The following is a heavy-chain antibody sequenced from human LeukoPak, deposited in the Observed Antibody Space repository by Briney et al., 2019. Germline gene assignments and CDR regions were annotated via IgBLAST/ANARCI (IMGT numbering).Heavy chain of an antibody. J-gene: IGHJ4*02. Sequence: GGSLRLSCAASGFTVSSNYMSWVRQAPGKGLEWVSVIYSGGSTYYADSVKGRFTISRDNSKNTLYLQMNSLRAEDTAVYYCAREASGSGWRRFDYWGQGTLITVSS. CDR3: AREASGSGWRRFDY. V-gene: IGHV3-53*01. D-gene: IGHD6-19*01. CDR1: GFTVSSNY. CDR2: IYSGGST.